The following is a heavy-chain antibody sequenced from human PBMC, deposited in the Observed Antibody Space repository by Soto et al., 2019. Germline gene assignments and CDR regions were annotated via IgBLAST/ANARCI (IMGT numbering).Heavy chain of an antibody. Sequence: ESGGGLVQPGGSLRLSCAASGFTFSRYWMSWVRQAPGKGLEWVANIKQDGSEKYYVGSVKGRFTISRDNAKNSLYLQMDSLRAEDTAVYYCATWGGPGDYWGQGTLVTVSS. CDR1: GFTFSRYW. CDR2: IKQDGSEK. CDR3: ATWGGPGDY. V-gene: IGHV3-7*01. D-gene: IGHD3-16*01. J-gene: IGHJ4*02.